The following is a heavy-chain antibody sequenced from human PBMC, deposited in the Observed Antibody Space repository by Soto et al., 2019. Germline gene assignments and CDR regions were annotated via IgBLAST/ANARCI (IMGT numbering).Heavy chain of an antibody. CDR2: ISYDGSHK. D-gene: IGHD2-15*01. CDR1: GFSFSSYA. CDR3: AKVDGVAQGGTVGGLDT. J-gene: IGHJ5*02. Sequence: GGSLRLSCQTSGFSFSSYAMHWVRQAPGKGLQWVGVISYDGSHKFYGESVKGRFTISRDNSKNTLYLQMPGLTTEDTGIYYCAKVDGVAQGGTVGGLDTWGQGTLATVSS. V-gene: IGHV3-30*18.